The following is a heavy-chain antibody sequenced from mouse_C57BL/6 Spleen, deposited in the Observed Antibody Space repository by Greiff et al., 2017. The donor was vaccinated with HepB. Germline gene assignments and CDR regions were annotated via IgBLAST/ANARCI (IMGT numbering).Heavy chain of an antibody. D-gene: IGHD3-1*01. CDR3: ARDFLGPDV. J-gene: IGHJ1*03. V-gene: IGHV7-1*01. Sequence: EVKLVESGGGLVQSGRSLRLSCATSGFTFSDFYMEWVRQAPGKGLEWIAASRNKANDYTTEYSASVKGRFIVSRDTSQSILYLQMNALRAEDTAIYYCARDFLGPDVWGTGTTVTVSS. CDR2: SRNKANDYTT. CDR1: GFTFSDFY.